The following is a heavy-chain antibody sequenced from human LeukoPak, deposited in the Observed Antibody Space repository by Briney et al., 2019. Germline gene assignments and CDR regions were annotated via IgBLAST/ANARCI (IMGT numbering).Heavy chain of an antibody. J-gene: IGHJ4*02. Sequence: GASVKVSYKASGYTFTGYYMHWVRQAPGQGLEWMGRINPNSGGTNYAQKFQGRATITRDTSISTAYMELSRLRSDDTAVYYCARSIWGSPSDYWGQGTLVTVSS. CDR3: ARSIWGSPSDY. CDR2: INPNSGGT. CDR1: GYTFTGYY. D-gene: IGHD7-27*01. V-gene: IGHV1-2*06.